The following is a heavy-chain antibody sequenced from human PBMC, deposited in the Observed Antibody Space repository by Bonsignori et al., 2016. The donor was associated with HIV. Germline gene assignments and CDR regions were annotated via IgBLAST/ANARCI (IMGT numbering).Heavy chain of an antibody. J-gene: IGHJ5*02. V-gene: IGHV3-23*04. CDR3: AKDTYGSGSQYMQNWFDP. CDR2: ISGSGSST. Sequence: EVQLVESGGGLVQPGGTLRLSCAASGFTFSGSAMSWVHQAPGQGLEWVSSISGSGSSTYYADSVKGRFTISRDNSKDTLSLQMNSLRTDDTATYYCAKDTYGSGSQYMQNWFDPW. CDR1: GFTFSGSA. D-gene: IGHD3-10*01.